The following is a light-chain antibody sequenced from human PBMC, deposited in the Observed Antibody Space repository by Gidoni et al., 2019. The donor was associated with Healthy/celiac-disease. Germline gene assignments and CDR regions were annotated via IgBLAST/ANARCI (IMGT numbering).Light chain of an antibody. V-gene: IGKV3-20*01. CDR3: QQYGSSGLT. Sequence: EIVLTQSPGTLSLSPGERATLSCRASQSVTSSSLAWYQQKPGQAPRLLIYGASSRATGIPDRFSGSWSGTDFTLTISRLEPEDFAVYYCQQYGSSGLTFXGXTKVEIK. CDR2: GAS. CDR1: QSVTSSS. J-gene: IGKJ4*01.